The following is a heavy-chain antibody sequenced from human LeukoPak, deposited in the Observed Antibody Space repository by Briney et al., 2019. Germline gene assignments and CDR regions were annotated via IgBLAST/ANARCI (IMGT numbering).Heavy chain of an antibody. CDR2: INWNGGST. D-gene: IGHD6-13*01. CDR1: GFTFDDYV. J-gene: IGHJ4*02. CDR3: SLGYSSSWYGDY. V-gene: IGHV3-20*04. Sequence: PGGSLRLSCAASGFTFDDYVMDWVRQVPGKGLEWVSGINWNGGSTGYADSVKGRFTISRDNAKNSLYLQMNSLRAEDTAVYYCSLGYSSSWYGDYWGQGTLVTVSS.